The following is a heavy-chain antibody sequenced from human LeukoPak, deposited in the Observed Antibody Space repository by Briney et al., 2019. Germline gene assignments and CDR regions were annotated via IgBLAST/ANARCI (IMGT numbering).Heavy chain of an antibody. CDR3: TTDYSGSYPSLDY. D-gene: IGHD1-26*01. V-gene: IGHV3-15*01. Sequence: GGSLRLSCAASGFTFSNAWMSWVRQAPGKGLEWVGRIKSKTDGGTTDYAAPVKGRFTISRDDSKNTLYLQMNSLKTEDTAVYYCTTDYSGSYPSLDYWGQGTLGTVSS. J-gene: IGHJ4*02. CDR2: IKSKTDGGTT. CDR1: GFTFSNAW.